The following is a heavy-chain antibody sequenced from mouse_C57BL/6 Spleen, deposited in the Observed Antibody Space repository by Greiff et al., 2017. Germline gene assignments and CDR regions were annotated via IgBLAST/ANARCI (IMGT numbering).Heavy chain of an antibody. CDR1: GYTFTTYP. V-gene: IGHV1-47*01. CDR2: FHPYNDDT. CDR3: TRNYGSSYFDY. D-gene: IGHD1-1*01. Sequence: QVHVKQSGAELVKPGASVKMSCTASGYTFTTYPIEWMKQNHGKSLEWIGNFHPYNDDTKYNEKFKGKATLTVEKSSSTVYLELSRLTSDAAAVYYGTRNYGSSYFDYWGQGTTLTVSS. J-gene: IGHJ2*01.